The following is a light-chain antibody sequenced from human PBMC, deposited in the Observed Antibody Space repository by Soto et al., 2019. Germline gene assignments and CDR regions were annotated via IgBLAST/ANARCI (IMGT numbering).Light chain of an antibody. CDR3: QSYDSSVVV. CDR1: SGSIASNY. Sequence: NFMLTQPHSVSESPGKTVTISCTRSSGSIASNYVQWYQQRPGSAPTTVIYEDNQRPSGVPDRFSGSIDSSSNSASLTISWLKTEDEADYYCQSYDSSVVVFGGGTKLTVL. J-gene: IGLJ2*01. V-gene: IGLV6-57*04. CDR2: EDN.